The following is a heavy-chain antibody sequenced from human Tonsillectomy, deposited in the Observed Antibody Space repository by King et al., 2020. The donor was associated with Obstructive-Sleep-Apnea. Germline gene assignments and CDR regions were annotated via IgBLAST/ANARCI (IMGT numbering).Heavy chain of an antibody. Sequence: QLQLQESGPGLVKPSETLSLTCTVSGGSISSSRYYWGWIRQPPGKGLEWIGNIYYSGSTYYNPSLKSLVTKSVDTSKNQFSLKLSSVTAAETAVYYCARGRDILTEDAFDIWGQGTMVTVSS. V-gene: IGHV4-39*07. D-gene: IGHD3-9*01. CDR3: ARGRDILTEDAFDI. J-gene: IGHJ3*02. CDR2: IYYSGST. CDR1: GGSISSSRYY.